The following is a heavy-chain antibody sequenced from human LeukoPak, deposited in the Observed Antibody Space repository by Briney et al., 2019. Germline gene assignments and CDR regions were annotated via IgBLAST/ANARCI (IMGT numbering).Heavy chain of an antibody. CDR1: GASFRNYS. Sequence: PSETLSLTCAVYGASFRNYSWGWIRQPPGKGLEWIGSVYYSGSTYYNPSLKSRVTISVDTSKNQFSLNRISVTAADTAYYMDVWGKRTTVTGSS. CDR2: VYYSGST. CDR3: V. J-gene: IGHJ6*03. V-gene: IGHV4-39*07.